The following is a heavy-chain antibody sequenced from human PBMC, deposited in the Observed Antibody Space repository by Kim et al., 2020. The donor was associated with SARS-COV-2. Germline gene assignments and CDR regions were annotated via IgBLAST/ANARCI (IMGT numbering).Heavy chain of an antibody. CDR3: ATPPGYCSSTSCYRGMRLDY. CDR1: GYTFTSYA. Sequence: ASVKVSCKASGYTFTSYAMHWVRQAPGQRLEWMGWINAGNGNTKYSQKFQGRVTITRDTSASTAYMELSSLRSEDTAVYYCATPPGYCSSTSCYRGMRLDYWGQGTLVTVSS. CDR2: INAGNGNT. J-gene: IGHJ4*02. D-gene: IGHD2-2*02. V-gene: IGHV1-3*01.